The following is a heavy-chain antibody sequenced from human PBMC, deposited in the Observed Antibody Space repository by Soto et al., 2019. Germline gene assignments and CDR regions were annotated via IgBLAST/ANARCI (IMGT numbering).Heavy chain of an antibody. CDR3: AKDRYCSATSCQDFGS. Sequence: GGSLRLSCAASGFALTRYSMTWVRQAPGRGLEWVAVRSGSGVGTEYADSVKGRFTISRDNSKNTLYLQMSGLRVEDSAVYYCAKDRYCSATSCQDFGSWGQGTLVTVSS. CDR1: GFALTRYS. V-gene: IGHV3-23*01. J-gene: IGHJ4*02. D-gene: IGHD2-2*01. CDR2: RSGSGVGT.